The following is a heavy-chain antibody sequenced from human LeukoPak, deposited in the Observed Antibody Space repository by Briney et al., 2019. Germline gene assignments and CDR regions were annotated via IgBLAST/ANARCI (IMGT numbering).Heavy chain of an antibody. V-gene: IGHV3-9*01. CDR2: ISWNSGNI. CDR1: GFTFDDYA. Sequence: PGGSLRLSCAASGFTFDDYAMHWVRQAPGKGLEWVAGISWNSGNIDYVDSVKGRFTISRDNAKNSLYVQMNSLRAEDTALYYCAKALKYDSIGLGFDHWGQGTLVTVSS. CDR3: AKALKYDSIGLGFDH. J-gene: IGHJ4*02. D-gene: IGHD3-22*01.